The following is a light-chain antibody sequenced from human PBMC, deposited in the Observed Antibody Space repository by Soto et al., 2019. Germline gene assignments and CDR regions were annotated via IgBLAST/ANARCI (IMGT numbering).Light chain of an antibody. Sequence: EILLTQSPGTLSLSPGERATLSCRASQTISGTYLAWYQQKPGQAPRLLIYSSSSRAAGIPARFSGSGSGTEFTLTINSLQSEDFAVYYCQQYKNWPRTFGQGTKVDIK. CDR3: QQYKNWPRT. V-gene: IGKV3-15*01. CDR2: SSS. J-gene: IGKJ1*01. CDR1: QTISGTY.